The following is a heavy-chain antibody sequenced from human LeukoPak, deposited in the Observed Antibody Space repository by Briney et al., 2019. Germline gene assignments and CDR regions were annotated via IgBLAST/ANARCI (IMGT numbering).Heavy chain of an antibody. CDR1: GFTFSDYY. Sequence: GGSLRLSCAASGFTFSDYYMSWIRQAPGKGLEWVANINHNGNVNYYVDSVKGRFTISRDNAKNSLYLQMSNLRAEDTAVYFCARGGGLDVWGQGATVTVSS. J-gene: IGHJ6*02. V-gene: IGHV3-7*03. CDR3: ARGGGLDV. CDR2: INHNGNVN. D-gene: IGHD3-16*01.